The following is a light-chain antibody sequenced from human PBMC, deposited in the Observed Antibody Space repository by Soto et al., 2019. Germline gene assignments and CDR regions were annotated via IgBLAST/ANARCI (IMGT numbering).Light chain of an antibody. CDR1: SSDVGGYNY. V-gene: IGLV2-14*01. CDR3: SSYTSSNVYV. CDR2: EVS. Sequence: QSALTQPASVSGSPGQSITISCTGTSSDVGGYNYVSWYQQHPGKAPKLIIYEVSNRPSGVSNRFSGSKSGNTASLTISGLQAEDEADYYCSSYTSSNVYVFGTGTKVTVL. J-gene: IGLJ1*01.